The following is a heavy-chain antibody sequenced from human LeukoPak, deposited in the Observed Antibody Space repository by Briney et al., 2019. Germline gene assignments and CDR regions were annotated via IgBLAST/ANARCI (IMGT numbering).Heavy chain of an antibody. Sequence: ASVKVSCKASGYTFTSHYLHWVRQAPGQGLEWMGLINPSGSSTSNTQKFQGRVTMTRDTSTSTVYMELSSLRSEDTAMYYCARGYCYNSNCFGSFDFWGQGTLVTVSS. CDR2: INPSGSST. V-gene: IGHV1-46*01. CDR1: GYTFTSHY. CDR3: ARGYCYNSNCFGSFDF. D-gene: IGHD2-2*01. J-gene: IGHJ4*02.